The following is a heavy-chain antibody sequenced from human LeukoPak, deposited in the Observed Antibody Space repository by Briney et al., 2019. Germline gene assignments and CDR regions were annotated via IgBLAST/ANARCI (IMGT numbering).Heavy chain of an antibody. Sequence: GGSLRLSCVASGFTFSSRDWMTWVRQAPGKGLEWVANIKQDGSEKNYVDSVKGRFTISRDNAKNSVYLLLNSLTPEDTAVYYCARDLRAGGTWSYGVYFDLWGRGTLVTVSS. D-gene: IGHD4-17*01. V-gene: IGHV3-7*01. CDR1: GFTFSSRDW. CDR2: IKQDGSEK. J-gene: IGHJ2*01. CDR3: ARDLRAGGTWSYGVYFDL.